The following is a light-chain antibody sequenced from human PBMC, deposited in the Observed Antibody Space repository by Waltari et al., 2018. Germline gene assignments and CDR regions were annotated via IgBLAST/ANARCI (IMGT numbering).Light chain of an antibody. V-gene: IGKV4-1*01. J-gene: IGKJ3*01. CDR3: QQYYSTPFT. CDR2: WAS. Sequence: DIVMTQSPDSLAVSLGERATINCKSSQSVLYSSKNKNYLAWYQQKPGQPPKLLIHWASTRESGVPDRFTGSGSGTDFTLTINSLQAEDVAVYYCQQYYSTPFTFGPGTKVDIK. CDR1: QSVLYSSKNKNY.